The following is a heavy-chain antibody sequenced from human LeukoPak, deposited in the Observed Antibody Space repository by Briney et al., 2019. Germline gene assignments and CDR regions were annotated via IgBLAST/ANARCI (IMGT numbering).Heavy chain of an antibody. V-gene: IGHV1-69*06. D-gene: IGHD5-18*01. CDR2: IIPIFGTA. J-gene: IGHJ4*02. CDR1: GGTFSSYA. CDR3: ASSDTAMANLGNFDY. Sequence: EASVKVSCKASGGTFSSYAISWVRQAPGQGLEWMGGIIPIFGTANYAQKFQGRVTITADKSTSTAYMELSSLRSEDTAVYYCASSDTAMANLGNFDYWGQGTLVTVSS.